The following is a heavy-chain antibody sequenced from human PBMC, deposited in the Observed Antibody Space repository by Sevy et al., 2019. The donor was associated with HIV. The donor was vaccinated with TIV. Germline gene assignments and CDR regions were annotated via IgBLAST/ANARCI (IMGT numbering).Heavy chain of an antibody. D-gene: IGHD3-10*01. CDR3: VTLYYFGSGNPYYFDY. CDR1: GYSFTSYW. Sequence: GESLKISCKGSGYSFTSYWIGWVRQMPGKGLEWMGIIHPTDSDARYSPSFQGQVTISADKSISTAYLQGSSLRASDTAMYYCVTLYYFGSGNPYYFDYWGQGTLVTVSS. J-gene: IGHJ4*02. V-gene: IGHV5-51*01. CDR2: IHPTDSDA.